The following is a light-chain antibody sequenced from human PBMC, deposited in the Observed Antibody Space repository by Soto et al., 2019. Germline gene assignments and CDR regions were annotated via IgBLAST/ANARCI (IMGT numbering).Light chain of an antibody. Sequence: QSVLTQPASVSGSPGQSITISCTGTSSDVGGYNYVSWYQQHPDKAPKLMIYEVSNRPSGVSNRFSDSKSGNTASLTISGLQAEDEADYYCSSYTSSSTLVVFGGGTKLTVL. J-gene: IGLJ2*01. V-gene: IGLV2-14*01. CDR3: SSYTSSSTLVV. CDR2: EVS. CDR1: SSDVGGYNY.